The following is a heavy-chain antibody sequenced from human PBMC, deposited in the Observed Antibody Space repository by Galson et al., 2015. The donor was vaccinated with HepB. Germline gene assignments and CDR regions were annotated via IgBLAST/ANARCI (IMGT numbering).Heavy chain of an antibody. D-gene: IGHD6-6*01. CDR1: GYMFAVFG. CDR3: ARDSKYHPDV. J-gene: IGHJ6*02. V-gene: IGHV1-18*01. CDR2: ISAYNGHT. Sequence: SVKVSCKASGYMFAVFGVSWVRQAPGQGLEWMGWISAYNGHTDFAQKFQGRVTMTTDTSTTTAYMELRSLRSDDTAVYYCARDSKYHPDVWGQGTTVTVSS.